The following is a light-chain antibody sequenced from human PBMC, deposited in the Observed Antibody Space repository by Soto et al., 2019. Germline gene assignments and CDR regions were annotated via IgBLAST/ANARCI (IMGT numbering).Light chain of an antibody. CDR1: QSLLHSNGYNY. CDR3: MQALQTPWT. V-gene: IGKV2-28*01. Sequence: DIVMTQSPLSLPVTPGEPASISCRSSQSLLHSNGYNYLVWYLQKPGQPPQLLIYLGSNRASGVPDRFSGSCSGTDFTLKISRVEAEDGGVYYCMQALQTPWTFGQGTKVEIK. CDR2: LGS. J-gene: IGKJ1*01.